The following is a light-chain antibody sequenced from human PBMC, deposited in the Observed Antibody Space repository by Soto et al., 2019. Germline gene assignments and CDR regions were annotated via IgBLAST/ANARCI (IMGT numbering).Light chain of an antibody. CDR1: QGVISNF. Sequence: EIVLTQSPGTLSLSPGERATLSSRAIQGVISNFLAWNQQKPGQPPRPLMYGASTRATSIPDRFSGSGSGTDFTLTISRLEPEDFAVYYCQHYGPPRYTFGQGTKLEIK. V-gene: IGKV3-20*01. J-gene: IGKJ2*01. CDR3: QHYGPPRYT. CDR2: GAS.